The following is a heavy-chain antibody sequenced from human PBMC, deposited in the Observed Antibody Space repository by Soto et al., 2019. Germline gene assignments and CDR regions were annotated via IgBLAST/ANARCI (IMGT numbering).Heavy chain of an antibody. J-gene: IGHJ6*02. Sequence: GGSLRLSCAASGFILSSSAMGWVRQAPGRGLEWVSAISGSGTRTYYADSVKGRFTISGDRSKNTVYLQMNSLRAEDTAVYYCAKGPTIFGVVITFEYYYGMDVWGQGTTVTVSS. V-gene: IGHV3-23*01. CDR1: GFILSSSA. CDR3: AKGPTIFGVVITFEYYYGMDV. D-gene: IGHD3-3*01. CDR2: ISGSGTRT.